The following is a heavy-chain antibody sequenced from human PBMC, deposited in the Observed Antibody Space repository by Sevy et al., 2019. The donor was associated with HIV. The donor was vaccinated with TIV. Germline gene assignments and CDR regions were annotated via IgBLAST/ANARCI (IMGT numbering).Heavy chain of an antibody. D-gene: IGHD2-2*02. J-gene: IGHJ4*02. V-gene: IGHV4-59*08. CDR1: GDSINTYY. CDR2: VSHSGNT. CDR3: ARFRWDLVVVPGATPGCYFDS. Sequence: SETLSLTCTVSGDSINTYYWSWIRQPPGKGLEWIGYVSHSGNTNYNPSLKSRVAMSVDTSTNQFSLKVKAVTAADTDVYDWARFRWDLVVVPGATPGCYFDSWGQGTLVTVSS.